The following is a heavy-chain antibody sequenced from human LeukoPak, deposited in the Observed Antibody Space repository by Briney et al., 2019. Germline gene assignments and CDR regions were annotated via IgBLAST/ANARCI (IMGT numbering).Heavy chain of an antibody. CDR2: MNPNSGNT. D-gene: IGHD3-22*01. CDR3: ARIYYDSSGYPRPFIDY. CDR1: GYTFTSYD. Sequence: ASVEVSCKASGYTFTSYDINWVRQATGQGLEWMGWMNPNSGNTGYAQKFQGRVTMTRNTSISTAYMELSSLRSEDTAVYYCARIYYDSSGYPRPFIDYWGQGTLVTVSS. J-gene: IGHJ4*02. V-gene: IGHV1-8*01.